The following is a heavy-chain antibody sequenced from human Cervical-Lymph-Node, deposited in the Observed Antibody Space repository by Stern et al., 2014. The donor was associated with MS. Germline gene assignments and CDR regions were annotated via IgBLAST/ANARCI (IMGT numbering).Heavy chain of an antibody. J-gene: IGHJ3*01. CDR3: AGPGFRFLEGFFVNDALDL. Sequence: QVGLAQPGAEVKKHGSSVKVSCRGSGGAFRNYAINWGRQAXGQGLEWRGGVIPIYGSTKYAPKCQERVTINAPDSSNTSYMELRSLTSEDTAVYYCAGPGFRFLEGFFVNDALDLWGQGTLVIVS. V-gene: IGHV1-69*01. D-gene: IGHD3-3*01. CDR2: VIPIYGST. CDR1: GGAFRNYA.